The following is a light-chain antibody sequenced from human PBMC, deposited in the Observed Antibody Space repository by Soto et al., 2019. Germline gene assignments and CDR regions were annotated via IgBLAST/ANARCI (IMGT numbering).Light chain of an antibody. V-gene: IGLV2-14*01. CDR1: SSDVGGYNY. CDR3: NSYTSKSTGV. J-gene: IGLJ1*01. CDR2: ELI. Sequence: QSALTQPASVSGSPGQSITISCTGTSSDVGGYNYVSWYQQHPGKAPKLIIYELINRPSGVSNRFSGSKSGNTASLTISGLQADDEADYYCNSYTSKSTGVFGTGTKLTVL.